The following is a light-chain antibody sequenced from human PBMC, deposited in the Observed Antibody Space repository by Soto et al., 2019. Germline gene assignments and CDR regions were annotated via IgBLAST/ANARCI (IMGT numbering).Light chain of an antibody. CDR2: DAS. Sequence: DIQLTQSPSFLSVSVGDRVTITCRASQAVSSSVAWYQQKPGKAPKVLIYDASTLQSGVPSRFSGSGSGTEFTLTVSSLQPEDFATYYCQQLNSYPLTFGGGTKVEIK. CDR1: QAVSSS. V-gene: IGKV1-9*01. CDR3: QQLNSYPLT. J-gene: IGKJ4*01.